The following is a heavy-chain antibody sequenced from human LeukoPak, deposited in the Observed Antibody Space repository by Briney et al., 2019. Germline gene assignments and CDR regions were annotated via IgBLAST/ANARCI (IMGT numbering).Heavy chain of an antibody. Sequence: SETLSLTCTVSGGSISSSSYYWGWIRQPPGTRLEWIGSFYYSGSTYYNPSLKSRATISVDTSKNQFSLKLSSVTAADTALYYCATQDPVYNWFDPWGQGTLVTVSS. CDR1: GGSISSSSYY. V-gene: IGHV4-39*01. CDR2: FYYSGST. CDR3: ATQDPVYNWFDP. J-gene: IGHJ5*02.